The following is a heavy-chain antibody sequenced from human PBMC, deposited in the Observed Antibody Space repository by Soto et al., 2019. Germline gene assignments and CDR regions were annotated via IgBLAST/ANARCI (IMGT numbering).Heavy chain of an antibody. CDR3: ARIAASGRGWDV. J-gene: IGHJ6*02. CDR2: IKQDGSEE. V-gene: IGHV3-7*01. CDR1: GFTFSSYW. Sequence: EVQLVESGGGLFQPGGSLRLSCVDSGFTFSSYWMSWVRQAPVKGLEWVGNIKQDGSEENYVDSVKGRFTISRDNAKNSMYLQMNSLRVEDTAVYYCARIAASGRGWDVWGQGTTVVVSS. D-gene: IGHD6-13*01.